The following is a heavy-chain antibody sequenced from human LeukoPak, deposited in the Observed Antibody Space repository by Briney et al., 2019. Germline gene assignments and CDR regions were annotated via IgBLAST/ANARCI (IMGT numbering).Heavy chain of an antibody. Sequence: GSLRLSCAASGFTFSSYGMHWVRQAPGKGLEWVAFIRYDGSNKYYADSVKGRFTISRDNSKNTLYLQMNSLRAEDTAVYYCAKDRRAARFTSLDYWGQGTLVTVSS. D-gene: IGHD6-6*01. V-gene: IGHV3-30*02. CDR1: GFTFSSYG. CDR3: AKDRRAARFTSLDY. J-gene: IGHJ4*02. CDR2: IRYDGSNK.